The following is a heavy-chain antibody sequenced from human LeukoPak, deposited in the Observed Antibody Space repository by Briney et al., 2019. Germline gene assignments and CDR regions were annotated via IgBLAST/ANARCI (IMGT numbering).Heavy chain of an antibody. V-gene: IGHV1-69*04. D-gene: IGHD6-13*01. CDR2: IIPILGIA. J-gene: IGHJ6*02. CDR3: ARGPHPYGPDSSRPYGMDV. Sequence: GASVKVSCMASGGTFSSYAISWVRQAPGQGLEWMGRIIPILGIANYAQKFQGRVTITADKSTSTAYMELSSLRSEDTAVYYCARGPHPYGPDSSRPYGMDVWGQGTTVTVSS. CDR1: GGTFSSYA.